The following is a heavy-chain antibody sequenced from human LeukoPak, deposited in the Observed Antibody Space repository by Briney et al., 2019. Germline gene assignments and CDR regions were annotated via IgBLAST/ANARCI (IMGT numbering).Heavy chain of an antibody. Sequence: GSLRLSCAASGFTFSSFAMNWVRQAPGKGLEWVSSISGSGGTTYYAGSVKGRFTISRDNSKNTLFLQMNSLRADDTAIYYCAKRDFWGQGTLVTVSS. J-gene: IGHJ4*02. CDR2: ISGSGGTT. CDR1: GFTFSSFA. V-gene: IGHV3-23*01. CDR3: AKRDF.